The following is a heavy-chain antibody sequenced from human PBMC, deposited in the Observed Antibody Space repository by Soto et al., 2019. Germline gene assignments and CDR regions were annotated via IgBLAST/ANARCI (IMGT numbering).Heavy chain of an antibody. CDR2: INHSGST. D-gene: IGHD3-10*01. CDR3: ARGPGRSPDYYGSGSYVYYYGMDV. J-gene: IGHJ6*02. CDR1: GGSFSGYY. V-gene: IGHV4-34*01. Sequence: PSETLSLTSAAYGGSFSGYYWSWIRQPPGKGLEWIGEINHSGSTNYNPSIKSRVTISVDTSKNQFSLKLSSVTAADTAVYYCARGPGRSPDYYGSGSYVYYYGMDVWGQGTTVT.